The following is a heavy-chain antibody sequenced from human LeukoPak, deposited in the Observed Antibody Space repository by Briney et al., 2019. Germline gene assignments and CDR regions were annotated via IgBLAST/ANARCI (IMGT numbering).Heavy chain of an antibody. V-gene: IGHV3-23*01. CDR3: ARDSSSSSWYNWFDP. J-gene: IGHJ5*02. D-gene: IGHD6-13*01. CDR1: GFTFSSYG. CDR2: ISGSGGST. Sequence: PGGSLRLSCAASGFTFSSYGMSWVRQAPGKGLEWVSAISGSGGSTYYADSVKGRFTISRDNAKNSLYLQMNSLRAEDTAIYYCARDSSSSSWYNWFDPWGQGTLVTVSS.